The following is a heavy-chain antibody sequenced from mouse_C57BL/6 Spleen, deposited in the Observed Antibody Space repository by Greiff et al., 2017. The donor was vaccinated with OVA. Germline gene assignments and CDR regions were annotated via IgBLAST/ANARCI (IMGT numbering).Heavy chain of an antibody. CDR1: GYTFTSYW. CDR3: ARCYDYDREAWFAY. V-gene: IGHV1-72*01. D-gene: IGHD2-4*01. CDR2: IDPNSGGT. Sequence: QVQLQQPGAELVKPGASVTLSCKASGYTFTSYWMHWVKQRPGRGLEWIGRIDPNSGGTKYNEKFKSKATLTVAKPSSTAYMQLSSLTSEDAAVYYCARCYDYDREAWFAYWGQGTLVTVSA. J-gene: IGHJ3*01.